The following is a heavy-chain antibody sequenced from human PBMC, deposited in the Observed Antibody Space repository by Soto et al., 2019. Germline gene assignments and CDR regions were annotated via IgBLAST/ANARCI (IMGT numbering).Heavy chain of an antibody. CDR3: AREEVGARPFDY. CDR1: GFTFSSYG. Sequence: QVQLVESGGGVVQPGRSLRLSCAASGFTFSSYGMHWVRQAPGKGLEWVAVIWYDGSNKYYADSVKGRFTISSDNSKNTLYLQMNSLRAEDTAVYYCAREEVGARPFDYWGQGTLVTVSS. D-gene: IGHD1-26*01. V-gene: IGHV3-33*01. J-gene: IGHJ4*02. CDR2: IWYDGSNK.